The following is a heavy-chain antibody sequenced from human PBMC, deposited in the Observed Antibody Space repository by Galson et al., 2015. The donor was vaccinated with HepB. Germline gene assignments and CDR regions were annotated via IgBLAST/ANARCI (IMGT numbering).Heavy chain of an antibody. D-gene: IGHD6-19*01. Sequence: SVKVSCKASGYTFTSYAIHWARQAPGQRLELMGWINAGNGKTKYSQKFQGRVTLTRDTSGSTAYMELSSLRSEDMAVYYCARAIWVAGTYFLDSWGRGTLVTVAS. CDR3: ARAIWVAGTYFLDS. V-gene: IGHV1-3*01. CDR1: GYTFTSYA. J-gene: IGHJ4*02. CDR2: INAGNGKT.